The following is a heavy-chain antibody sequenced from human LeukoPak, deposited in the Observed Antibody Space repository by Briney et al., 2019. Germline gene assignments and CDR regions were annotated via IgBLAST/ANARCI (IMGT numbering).Heavy chain of an antibody. V-gene: IGHV3-7*03. CDR3: ASLDTAKQPLANH. CDR2: IKLDGSEK. Sequence: AGGSLRLSCVASGFTFGKYWMSWVRQAPGKGLEWVANIKLDGSEKNYVDSVKGRFTISRDNTKNSLYLQMNTLRVEDTAMYYCASLDTAKQPLANHWGQGTLVTVSS. D-gene: IGHD5-18*01. CDR1: GFTFGKYW. J-gene: IGHJ5*02.